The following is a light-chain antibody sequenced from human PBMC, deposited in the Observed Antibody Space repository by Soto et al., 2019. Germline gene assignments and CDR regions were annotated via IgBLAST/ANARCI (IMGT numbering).Light chain of an antibody. V-gene: IGKV3-20*01. Sequence: EIVLTQSPGSLSLSPGERATLSCRASQSVSSSYLAWYQQKPGQAPRLLIYGASTRATGIPDRFSGSGSGTDFPLPISRLEPEDFAVYYCQEYGSSRWTFGQGTKVEIK. CDR2: GAS. CDR3: QEYGSSRWT. CDR1: QSVSSSY. J-gene: IGKJ1*01.